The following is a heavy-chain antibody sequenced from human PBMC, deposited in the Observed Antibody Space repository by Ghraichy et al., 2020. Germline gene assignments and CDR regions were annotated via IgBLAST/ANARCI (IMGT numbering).Heavy chain of an antibody. J-gene: IGHJ4*02. Sequence: VKVSCKASGYTFTSYDINWVRQATGQGLEWMGWMNPNSGNTGYAQKFQGRVTMTRNTSISTAYMELSSLRSEDTAVYYCARVTIFGVVIREDSFDYWGQGTLVTVSS. CDR3: ARVTIFGVVIREDSFDY. V-gene: IGHV1-8*01. CDR2: MNPNSGNT. D-gene: IGHD3-3*01. CDR1: GYTFTSYD.